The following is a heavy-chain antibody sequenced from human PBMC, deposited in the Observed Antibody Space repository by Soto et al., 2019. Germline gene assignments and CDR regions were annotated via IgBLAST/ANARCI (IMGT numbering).Heavy chain of an antibody. Sequence: GGSLRLSCAASGFTFSSYAMSWVRQAPGKGLEWVSAISATGSSTFYADSVKGRFTISRDISKNTLYLQMSSLRAEDTAVYYCAKDSSRTYSDFWSGFYFDFWGQGALVTVSS. CDR2: ISATGSST. J-gene: IGHJ4*02. D-gene: IGHD3-3*01. V-gene: IGHV3-23*01. CDR3: AKDSSRTYSDFWSGFYFDF. CDR1: GFTFSSYA.